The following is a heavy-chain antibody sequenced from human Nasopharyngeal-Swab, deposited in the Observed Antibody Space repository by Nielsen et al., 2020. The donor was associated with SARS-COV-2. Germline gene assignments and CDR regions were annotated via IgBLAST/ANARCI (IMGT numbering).Heavy chain of an antibody. CDR2: IYSGGST. Sequence: GGSLRLSCAASGFTVSSNYMNWVRQAPGQGLEWVSVIYSGGSTYYADSVKGRFTISRDNSKNTLYLQMNSLRAEDTAVYYCARVEGGGYYYYGMDVWGQGTTVTVSS. CDR3: ARVEGGGYYYYGMDV. D-gene: IGHD2-15*01. J-gene: IGHJ6*02. V-gene: IGHV3-53*05. CDR1: GFTVSSNY.